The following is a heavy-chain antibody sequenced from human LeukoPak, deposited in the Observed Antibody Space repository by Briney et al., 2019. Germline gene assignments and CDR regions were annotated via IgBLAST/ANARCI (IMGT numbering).Heavy chain of an antibody. CDR3: ASGRTYYDILTGSDAFDI. V-gene: IGHV1-69*13. CDR2: IIPIFGTA. D-gene: IGHD3-9*01. J-gene: IGHJ3*02. CDR1: GGTFSSYA. Sequence: GASVKVSCKASGGTFSSYAISWVRQAPGQGLEWMGGIIPIFGTANYAQKFQGRVTITADESTSTAYMELSSLRSEDTAVYYCASGRTYYDILTGSDAFDIWGQGTMVTVSS.